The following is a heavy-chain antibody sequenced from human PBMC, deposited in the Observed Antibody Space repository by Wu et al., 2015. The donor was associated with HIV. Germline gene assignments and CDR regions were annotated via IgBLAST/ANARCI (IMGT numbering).Heavy chain of an antibody. Sequence: QVQLVQSGAEVKKPGASVSVSCQTSGYTFTDHYIHWVRQAPGQGLEWMGIINPSGGSTSYAQKFQGRVTMTRDTSTSTVYMELSSLRSEDTAVYYCAREYCSGGSCSRANYYYYYGMDVWGQGTTVTVSS. CDR1: GYTFTDHY. V-gene: IGHV1-46*01. D-gene: IGHD2-15*01. CDR2: INPSGGST. J-gene: IGHJ6*02. CDR3: AREYCSGGSCSRANYYYYYGMDV.